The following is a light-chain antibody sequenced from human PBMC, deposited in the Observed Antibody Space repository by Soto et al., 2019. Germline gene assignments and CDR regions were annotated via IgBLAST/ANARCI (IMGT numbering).Light chain of an antibody. CDR3: QQYGGSPLT. Sequence: EIVLTQSPGTLSLSPGESATLSCRASQSVSSSSLAWYQQKPGQAPRLLFFGVSNRAAGVPDRFGGSGSGTDFTLTISRLEPEDFAVYYCQQYGGSPLTFGGGTKVEI. CDR1: QSVSSSS. V-gene: IGKV3-20*01. CDR2: GVS. J-gene: IGKJ4*01.